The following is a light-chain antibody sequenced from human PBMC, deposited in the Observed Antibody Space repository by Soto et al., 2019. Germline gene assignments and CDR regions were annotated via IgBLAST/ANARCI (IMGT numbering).Light chain of an antibody. CDR2: GAS. Sequence: EIWRTQSPATLSVSPGERATLSCRSSQKIDTYFAWYQQTPGQAPRLLSYGASTRATGIPARFSGSGSGTEFTLTISSLQSEDFAVDYCQQYRHLPLTCGGGTKVEIK. CDR1: QKIDTY. J-gene: IGKJ4*01. V-gene: IGKV3-15*01. CDR3: QQYRHLPLT.